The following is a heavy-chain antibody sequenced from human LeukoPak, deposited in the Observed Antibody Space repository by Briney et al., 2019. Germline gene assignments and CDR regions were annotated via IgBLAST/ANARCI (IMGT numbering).Heavy chain of an antibody. V-gene: IGHV4-61*02. CDR3: ASLKVVVTKGGFDY. CDR2: IYTSGNT. D-gene: IGHD2-21*02. Sequence: SQTASLTCTVSGGSISSGSYYGSWIRQAGGEGLEWHGRIYTSGNTNYNPSLKSRVTISVDTSKNQFSLKLSSVSAADTAVYYCASLKVVVTKGGFDYGGQGTLATVSS. J-gene: IGHJ4*02. CDR1: GGSISSGSYY.